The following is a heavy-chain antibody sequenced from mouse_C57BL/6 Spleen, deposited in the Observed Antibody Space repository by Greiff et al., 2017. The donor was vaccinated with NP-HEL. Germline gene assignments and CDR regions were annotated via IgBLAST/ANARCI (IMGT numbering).Heavy chain of an antibody. Sequence: QVQLQQPGAELVMPGASVKLSCKASGYTFPSYWMHWVKQRPGQGLEWIGEIDPSDSYTNYNQKFKGKSTLTVDKSSSTAYMQLSSLTSEDSAVYYCARKGYYGSSHWYFDVWGTGTTVTVSS. J-gene: IGHJ1*03. CDR1: GYTFPSYW. D-gene: IGHD1-1*01. V-gene: IGHV1-69*01. CDR2: IDPSDSYT. CDR3: ARKGYYGSSHWYFDV.